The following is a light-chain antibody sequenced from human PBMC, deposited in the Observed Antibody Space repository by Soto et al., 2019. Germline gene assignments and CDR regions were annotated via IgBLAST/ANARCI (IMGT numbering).Light chain of an antibody. V-gene: IGLV2-14*03. CDR1: SSDVGAYNY. J-gene: IGLJ2*01. CDR2: DVN. CDR3: GSYTTSGSVV. Sequence: QSALTQPASVSGSPGQSIAISCIGTSSDVGAYNYVSWYQQHPGKAPKLVIYDVNNRPSGVSSRFSGSKSGNTASLTISGLQAEDEADYYCGSYTTSGSVVFGGGTQLTVL.